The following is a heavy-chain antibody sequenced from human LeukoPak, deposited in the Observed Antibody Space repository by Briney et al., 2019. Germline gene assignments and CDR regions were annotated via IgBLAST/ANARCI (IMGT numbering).Heavy chain of an antibody. CDR3: ARADRLHGGPYLIGP. Sequence: ASVKVSCKTSGYSFTDYYMHWVRQAPGQGLEWMGGINPNSGGTSSAQKFQGRVTMTRDTSITTVYMEVSWLTSDDTAIYYCARADRLHGGPYLIGPWGQGTLVTVSS. V-gene: IGHV1-2*02. D-gene: IGHD2-21*01. CDR1: GYSFTDYY. J-gene: IGHJ5*02. CDR2: INPNSGGT.